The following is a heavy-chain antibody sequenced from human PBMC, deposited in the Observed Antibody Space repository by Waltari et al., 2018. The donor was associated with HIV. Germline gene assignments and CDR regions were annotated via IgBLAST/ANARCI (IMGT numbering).Heavy chain of an antibody. J-gene: IGHJ4*02. CDR1: GFTFSASA. V-gene: IGHV3-73*02. Sequence: EVQLVESGGGMVQPGGSLSVSCAAYGFTFSASAIHWVRQASGKGLEWVGRIRSRGNRYATAYGASVKGRFTVSRDDSKNTAYLQMNNLKTEDTAVYYCTRALAYWGQGTLVTVSP. CDR3: TRALAY. D-gene: IGHD3-16*01. CDR2: IRSRGNRYAT.